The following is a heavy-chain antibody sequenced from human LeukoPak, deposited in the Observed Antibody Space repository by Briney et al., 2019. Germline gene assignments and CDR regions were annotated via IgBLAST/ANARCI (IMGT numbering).Heavy chain of an antibody. V-gene: IGHV4-34*01. J-gene: IGHJ5*02. D-gene: IGHD2-2*01. Sequence: PSETLSLTCVVNGGSFSGYYWSWIRQPPGKGLEWIGEIDQSGTTNYNPSLKSRVAISIDTSKKQFSLTLTSMTAADTAVYYCARAYCNNTGCLHNWFDPWGQGTLVTVSS. CDR1: GGSFSGYY. CDR3: ARAYCNNTGCLHNWFDP. CDR2: IDQSGTT.